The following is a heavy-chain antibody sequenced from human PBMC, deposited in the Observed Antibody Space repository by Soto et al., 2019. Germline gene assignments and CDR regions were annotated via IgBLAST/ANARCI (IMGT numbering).Heavy chain of an antibody. V-gene: IGHV1-46*03. CDR3: ARDRSPGGYDPFDY. CDR1: RYTFTSYY. Sequence: ASAQVSCKASRYTFTSYYMHSVRHAPGQGLEWMGIINPSGGSTSYAQKFQGRVTMTRDTSTSTVYMELSSLRSEDTAVYYCARDRSPGGYDPFDYWGQGTLVTVSS. CDR2: INPSGGST. D-gene: IGHD5-12*01. J-gene: IGHJ4*02.